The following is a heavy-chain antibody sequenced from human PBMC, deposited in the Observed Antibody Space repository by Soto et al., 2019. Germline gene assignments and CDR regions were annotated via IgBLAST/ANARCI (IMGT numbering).Heavy chain of an antibody. J-gene: IGHJ5*02. Sequence: GGSLRLSCAASGFTFSSDAMSWVRQAPGKGLEWVSAISGSGGSTHYADSVKGRFTISRDNSKNTLYLQMNSLRAEDTAVYYCAKEITIFGVAPRGFDPWGQGTLVTVSS. D-gene: IGHD3-3*01. CDR1: GFTFSSDA. CDR3: AKEITIFGVAPRGFDP. CDR2: ISGSGGST. V-gene: IGHV3-23*01.